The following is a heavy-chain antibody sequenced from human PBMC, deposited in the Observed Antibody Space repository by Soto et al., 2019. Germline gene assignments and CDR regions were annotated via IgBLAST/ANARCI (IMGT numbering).Heavy chain of an antibody. J-gene: IGHJ4*02. CDR3: VSEVYDILTNSPN. CDR2: IYHSGST. V-gene: IGHV4-4*02. CDR1: GGSISSTNW. Sequence: QVHLQESGPGLVKPSGTLSVTCDVSGGSISSTNWWSWVRQPPGKGLEWIGKIYHSGSTHYNPSLKSRVTITVDKCRNQFSLKLSSVAAADTDVYFCVSEVYDILTNSPNWGQGNLVTVSS. D-gene: IGHD3-9*01.